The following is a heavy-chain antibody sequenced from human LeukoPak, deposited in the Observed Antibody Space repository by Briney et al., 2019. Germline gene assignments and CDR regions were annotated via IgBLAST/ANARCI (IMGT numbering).Heavy chain of an antibody. CDR3: ARVWGYDILTGHLDY. Sequence: GGSLRLSCAASGFTFYDYGMSWVRQAPGKGLEWVSGINWNSSSTGYADSVKGRFTISRDNAKNSLYLQMNSLRAEDTALYYCARVWGYDILTGHLDYWGQGTLVTVSS. CDR2: INWNSSST. V-gene: IGHV3-20*04. D-gene: IGHD3-9*01. J-gene: IGHJ4*02. CDR1: GFTFYDYG.